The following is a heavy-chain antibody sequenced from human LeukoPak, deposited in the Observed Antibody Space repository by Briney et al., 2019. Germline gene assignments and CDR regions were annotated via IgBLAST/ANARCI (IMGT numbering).Heavy chain of an antibody. CDR1: GGSISSGGYY. J-gene: IGHJ5*02. CDR3: ARFKGSWYQYNWFDP. CDR2: IYYSGST. V-gene: IGHV4-31*03. D-gene: IGHD6-13*01. Sequence: SETLSLTCTVSGGSISSGGYYWSWIRQHPGKGLEWIGYIYYSGSTYYNPSLKSRVTISVDTSKNQFSLKLSSVTAADTAVNYCARFKGSWYQYNWFDPWGQGTLVTVSS.